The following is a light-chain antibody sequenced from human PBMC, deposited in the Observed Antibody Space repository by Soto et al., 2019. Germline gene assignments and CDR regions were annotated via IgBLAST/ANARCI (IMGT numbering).Light chain of an antibody. CDR1: QSISSW. CDR2: DAS. Sequence: DIQLTQSPSFLSASLGDRVTTTCRASQSISSWLVWYQQKPGKAPKLLIYDASSLESGVPSRFSGSGSGTEFTLTISSLQPDDFATYYCQQYNSYSPWTFGQGTKVDIK. J-gene: IGKJ1*01. CDR3: QQYNSYSPWT. V-gene: IGKV1-5*01.